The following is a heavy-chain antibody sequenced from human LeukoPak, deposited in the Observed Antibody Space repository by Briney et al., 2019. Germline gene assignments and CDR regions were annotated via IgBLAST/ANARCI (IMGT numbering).Heavy chain of an antibody. CDR3: ATSSYSSSWVDAFDI. Sequence: PGGSLRLSCAASGFTFSSYSMNWVRQAPGKGLEWVSYISSSSSTIYYADSVKGRFTISRDNAKNSLYLQMNSLRAADTAVYCCATSSYSSSWVDAFDIWGQGTMVTVSS. CDR1: GFTFSSYS. J-gene: IGHJ3*02. CDR2: ISSSSSTI. D-gene: IGHD6-13*01. V-gene: IGHV3-48*01.